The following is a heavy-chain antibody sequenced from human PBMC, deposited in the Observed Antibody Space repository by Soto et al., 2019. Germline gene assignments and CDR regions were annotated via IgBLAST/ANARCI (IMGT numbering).Heavy chain of an antibody. CDR3: AHRLGLVQRDFIPYLDY. Sequence: QITLKESGPPLVKPTQTLTLTCTFSGFSLTTAGGGVGWIRQTPGKALEWLALIYWDDDKSYRPSLESRITITKDTSKKQVVLTMTNMDPVETATYCCAHRLGLVQRDFIPYLDYMGQGALVTVSS. J-gene: IGHJ4*02. CDR2: IYWDDDK. D-gene: IGHD3-9*01. V-gene: IGHV2-5*02. CDR1: GFSLTTAGGG.